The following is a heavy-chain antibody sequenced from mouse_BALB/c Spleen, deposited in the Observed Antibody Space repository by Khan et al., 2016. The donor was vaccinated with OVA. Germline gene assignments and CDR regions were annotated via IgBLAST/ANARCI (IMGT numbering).Heavy chain of an antibody. CDR1: GFTFSTYG. CDR2: ISGDSSTV. Sequence: EVQGVESGGGLVQPGGSRKLSCAASGFTFSTYGMHWVRQAPEKGLEWVAYISGDSSTVYYADTVKGRFTISRDNPKNTLFLQMTSLMSEDTASYYCATSSFVGYYFDYWGPGTTLTVSS. CDR3: ATSSFVGYYFDY. V-gene: IGHV5-17*02. J-gene: IGHJ2*01.